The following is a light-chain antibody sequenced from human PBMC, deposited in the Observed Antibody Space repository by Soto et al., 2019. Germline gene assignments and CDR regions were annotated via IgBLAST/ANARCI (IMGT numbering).Light chain of an antibody. J-gene: IGKJ2*01. CDR1: LSVSNNY. CDR3: QQYGSSPPHT. Sequence: EVVLTQSPGTLSLSPGEKATVSCRASLSVSNNYVAWYHQKPGQAPRLLIFGSSDRATGIPDRFSGSGSGTDFTLTISRLEPEDFAVYFCQQYGSSPPHTFGQGTNLEIK. CDR2: GSS. V-gene: IGKV3-20*01.